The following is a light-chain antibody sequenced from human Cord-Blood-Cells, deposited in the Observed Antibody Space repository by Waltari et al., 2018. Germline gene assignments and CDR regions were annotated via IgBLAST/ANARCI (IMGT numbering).Light chain of an antibody. J-gene: IGLJ2*01. CDR1: SSDVGSYNL. V-gene: IGLV2-23*01. CDR3: CSYAGSSTDVV. Sequence: QSALTQPASVSASPGQPITIPCTRTSSDVGSYNLFCCYQQHPGKAPKPMIYEGSKRPSGVSNRFSGSKSGNTASLTISGLQAEDEADYYCCSYAGSSTDVVFGGGTKLTVL. CDR2: EGS.